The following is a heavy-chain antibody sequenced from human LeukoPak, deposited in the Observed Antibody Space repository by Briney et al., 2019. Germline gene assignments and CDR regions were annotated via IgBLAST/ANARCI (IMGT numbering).Heavy chain of an antibody. J-gene: IGHJ2*01. CDR3: ARPKYADYDWPDWYFDL. D-gene: IGHD4-17*01. CDR2: IYNSGST. Sequence: SSETLSLTCSVSGGSISTSYWIWLRQPPGKGLEWVGYIYNSGSTNYNPSFKSRVTISVDMSKNQFSLKLSSVTAADTAVYYCARPKYADYDWPDWYFDLWGRGTLVTVSS. CDR1: GGSISTSY. V-gene: IGHV4-59*01.